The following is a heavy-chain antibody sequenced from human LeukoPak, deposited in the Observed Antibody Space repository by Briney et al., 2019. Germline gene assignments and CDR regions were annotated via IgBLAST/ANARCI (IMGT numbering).Heavy chain of an antibody. CDR3: AREAGDSNPTYDY. CDR1: VCTYSSHA. CDR2: INPNSGGT. D-gene: IGHD4-17*01. V-gene: IGHV1-2*04. J-gene: IGHJ4*02. Sequence: ASVTVSCKSSVCTYSSHAISWVRPAPGQGLEWMGWINPNSGGTNYAQKFQGWVTMTRDTSISTAYMELSRLRSDDTAVYYCAREAGDSNPTYDYWGQGTLVTVSS.